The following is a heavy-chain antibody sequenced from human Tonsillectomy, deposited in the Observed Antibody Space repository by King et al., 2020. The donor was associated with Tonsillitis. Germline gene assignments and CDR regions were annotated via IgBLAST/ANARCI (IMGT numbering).Heavy chain of an antibody. Sequence: VQLVESGGGVVQPGRSLRLSCAASGFTFSNYAMHWFRQAPGKGLEWVASISYDGSNKYYADSVKGRFTISRDNSKNTLYLQMNSLRAEDTAVYYCARGLISATYMDYYYYGMDVWGQGTTVTVSS. CDR2: ISYDGSNK. CDR3: ARGLISATYMDYYYYGMDV. D-gene: IGHD3-3*01. V-gene: IGHV3-30*04. J-gene: IGHJ6*02. CDR1: GFTFSNYA.